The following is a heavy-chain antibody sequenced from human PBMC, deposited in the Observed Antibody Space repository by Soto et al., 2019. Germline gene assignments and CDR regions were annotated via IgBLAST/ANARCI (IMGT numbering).Heavy chain of an antibody. CDR2: IIPIFGTA. Sequence: QVQLVQSGAEVKKPGSSVKVSCKASGGTFSSYAISWVRQAPGQGLEWMGGIIPIFGTANYAQKFQGRVTITADESTSTAYMELSSLRSEDTAVYYCARWGGAAADHYYYGMDVWGQGTTVTVSS. CDR3: ARWGGAAADHYYYGMDV. J-gene: IGHJ6*02. CDR1: GGTFSSYA. D-gene: IGHD6-13*01. V-gene: IGHV1-69*01.